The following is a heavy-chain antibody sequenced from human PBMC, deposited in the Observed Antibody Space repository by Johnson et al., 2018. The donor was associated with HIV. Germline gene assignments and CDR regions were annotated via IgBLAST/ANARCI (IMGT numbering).Heavy chain of an antibody. V-gene: IGHV3-7*03. CDR3: AREGGVTMVDGFYI. D-gene: IGHD3-10*01. CDR2: IKCDGREK. Sequence: VQLVESGGGLVQPGRSLRLSCAASGFTFDDYAMHWVCQAPEKGLEGVAGIKCDGREKYYVASVTGRFTISRDNAKNSLYLQMNSLRAEDTAVYYCAREGGVTMVDGFYICGQGTMVTVSS. J-gene: IGHJ3*02. CDR1: GFTFDDYA.